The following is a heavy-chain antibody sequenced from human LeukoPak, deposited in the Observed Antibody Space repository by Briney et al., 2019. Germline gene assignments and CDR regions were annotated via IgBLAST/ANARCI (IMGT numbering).Heavy chain of an antibody. CDR3: ARDSVMVSGRQLEDGFDY. D-gene: IGHD2-8*01. CDR2: ITDDGSEK. Sequence: GGSLRLSCAASGFTFSNYWMSWVRQTPGKGLEWVANITDDGSEKQYVDSVKGRFTISRDNAKNSLYLQMNSLRAADTAVYYCARDSVMVSGRQLEDGFDYWGQGTLVTVSS. CDR1: GFTFSNYW. J-gene: IGHJ4*02. V-gene: IGHV3-7*01.